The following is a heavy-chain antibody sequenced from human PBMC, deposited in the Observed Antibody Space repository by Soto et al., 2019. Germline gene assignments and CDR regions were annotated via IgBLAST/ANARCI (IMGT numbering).Heavy chain of an antibody. Sequence: PGESLKISCQGSGYNLTTYWNGWVRQMPGKGLEWMGINYPADSDTRYSPSFQGQVTNSADKTISTAYPQWRSLKASDTAIYYCATGGYCSTTTCYNFFDYWGQGTLVTVSS. CDR2: NYPADSDT. J-gene: IGHJ4*02. CDR3: ATGGYCSTTTCYNFFDY. V-gene: IGHV5-51*01. CDR1: GYNLTTYW. D-gene: IGHD2-2*02.